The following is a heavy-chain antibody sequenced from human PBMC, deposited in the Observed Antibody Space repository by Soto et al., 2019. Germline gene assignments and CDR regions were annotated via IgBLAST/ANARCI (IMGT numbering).Heavy chain of an antibody. Sequence: AASVKVSCKASGYTFTSYGISWVRQAPGQGLEWMGWISAYNGNTNYAQKLQGRVTMTTDTSTSTAYMELRSLRSDDTAVYYCARDFPRDYGRKYWFDPWGQGTLVTVSS. CDR1: GYTFTSYG. CDR3: ARDFPRDYGRKYWFDP. CDR2: ISAYNGNT. J-gene: IGHJ5*02. D-gene: IGHD3-10*01. V-gene: IGHV1-18*01.